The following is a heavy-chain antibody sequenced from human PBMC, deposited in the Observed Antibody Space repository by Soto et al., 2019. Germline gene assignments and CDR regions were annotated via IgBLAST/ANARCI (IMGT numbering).Heavy chain of an antibody. Sequence: ASVKVSCKASGYTFTSYGISWVRQAPGQGLEWMGWISAYNGNTNYAQKLQGRVTMTTDTSTSTAYMELRSLRSDDTAVYYCARDRASIAAAENFDYWGQGTLVTVSS. V-gene: IGHV1-18*01. J-gene: IGHJ4*02. D-gene: IGHD6-13*01. CDR2: ISAYNGNT. CDR1: GYTFTSYG. CDR3: ARDRASIAAAENFDY.